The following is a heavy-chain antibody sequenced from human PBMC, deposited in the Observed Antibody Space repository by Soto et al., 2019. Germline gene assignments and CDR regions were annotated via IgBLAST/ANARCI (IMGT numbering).Heavy chain of an antibody. CDR2: INAGNGNT. Sequence: QVQLVQSGAEVKKPGASVKVSCKASGYTFTNYAMHWVRQAPGQRLEWMGWINAGNGNTKYSQQFQGRVTITRDTSASTAYMELISLRSEDTAVDYCARSRGYYYPEYWGQGTLVSVSS. D-gene: IGHD3-22*01. J-gene: IGHJ4*02. CDR1: GYTFTNYA. V-gene: IGHV1-3*01. CDR3: ARSRGYYYPEY.